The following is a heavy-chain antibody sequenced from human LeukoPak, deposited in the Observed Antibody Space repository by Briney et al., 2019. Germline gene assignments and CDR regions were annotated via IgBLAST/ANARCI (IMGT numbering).Heavy chain of an antibody. CDR1: GYTFTSYA. Sequence: ASVKVSCKASGYTFTSYAMHWVRQAPGQRLEWMGWINAGNGNTKYSQKFQGRVTITRDTSASTAYMELSSLRSEDTAVYYCARSIPMIVVVHFDYWGQGTLVTVSS. V-gene: IGHV1-3*01. CDR3: ARSIPMIVVVHFDY. CDR2: INAGNGNT. J-gene: IGHJ4*02. D-gene: IGHD3-22*01.